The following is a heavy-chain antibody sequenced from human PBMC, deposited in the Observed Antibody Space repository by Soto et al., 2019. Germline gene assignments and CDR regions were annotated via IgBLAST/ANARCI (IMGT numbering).Heavy chain of an antibody. V-gene: IGHV3-23*01. J-gene: IGHJ4*02. CDR1: GFTFSSYA. CDR2: ISGSGGST. Sequence: PGGSLRLSCAASGFTFSSYAMTWVRQAPGKGLEWVSTISGSGGSTYYADSVKGRFTISRDNSKSTLYLQMNSLRAEDTAVYYCAKDEVPGDFWGGYSRRYFSTASPNGYWGQGTLVTVSS. CDR3: AKDEVPGDFWGGYSRRYFSTASPNGY. D-gene: IGHD3-3*01.